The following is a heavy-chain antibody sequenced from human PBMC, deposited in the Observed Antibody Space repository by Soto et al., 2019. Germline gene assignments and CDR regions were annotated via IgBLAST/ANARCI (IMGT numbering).Heavy chain of an antibody. CDR2: INSDGSST. Sequence: EVQLVESGGGLVQPGGSLRLSCAASGFTLSSYWMHWVRQAPGKGLVWVSRINSDGSSTSYADSVKGRFTISRDNAKNTLYLQMSSRRAEDTAVYYCTSGPPMYCSSSSCYASPFDYWGQGTLVTVSS. D-gene: IGHD2-2*01. CDR3: TSGPPMYCSSSSCYASPFDY. J-gene: IGHJ4*02. CDR1: GFTLSSYW. V-gene: IGHV3-74*01.